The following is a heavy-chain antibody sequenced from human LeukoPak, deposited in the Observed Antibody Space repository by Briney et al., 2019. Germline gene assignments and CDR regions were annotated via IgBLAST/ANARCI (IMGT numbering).Heavy chain of an antibody. J-gene: IGHJ4*02. CDR3: ARVKHYYDSSGYLDY. V-gene: IGHV4-59*11. D-gene: IGHD3-22*01. CDR2: IYYSGST. Sequence: SETLSLTCTVSGVSISSHYWSWIRQPPGRGLEWIGYIYYSGSTNYNPSLKSRVTISVDTSKNQFSLKLGSVTAADTAVYYCARVKHYYDSSGYLDYWGQGTLVTVSS. CDR1: GVSISSHY.